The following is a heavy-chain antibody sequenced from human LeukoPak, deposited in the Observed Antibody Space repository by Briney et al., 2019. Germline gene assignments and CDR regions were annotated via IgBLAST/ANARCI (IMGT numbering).Heavy chain of an antibody. CDR3: ARRAAGGKYYFDY. J-gene: IGHJ4*02. CDR1: GDSLSSSTYY. Sequence: KPSETLSLTCTVSGDSLSSSTYYWGWVRQPPGKGLQWIGTIYYSGSTHDNPSLKSRLTMSVDTSKNQFSLKMSSMTAADTAVYYCARRAAGGKYYFDYWGQGTLVTVSS. V-gene: IGHV4-39*01. CDR2: IYYSGST. D-gene: IGHD6-13*01.